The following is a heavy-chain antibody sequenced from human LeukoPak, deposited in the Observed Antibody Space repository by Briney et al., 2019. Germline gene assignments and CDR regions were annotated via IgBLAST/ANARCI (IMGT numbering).Heavy chain of an antibody. J-gene: IGHJ4*02. Sequence: AASVKISCKASGYTFTGYYMHWVRQAPGQGLEWMGWINPNSGGTNYAQKFQGRVTMTRDTSISTAYMELSRLRSDDTAVYYCAREGSGYGRNPFDYWGQGTLVTVSS. CDR2: INPNSGGT. D-gene: IGHD5-12*01. V-gene: IGHV1-2*02. CDR3: AREGSGYGRNPFDY. CDR1: GYTFTGYY.